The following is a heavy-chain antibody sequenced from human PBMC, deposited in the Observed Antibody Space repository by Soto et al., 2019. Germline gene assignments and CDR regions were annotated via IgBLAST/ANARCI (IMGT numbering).Heavy chain of an antibody. CDR2: IWYDGSNK. Sequence: GGSLRLSCAASGFTFSSYDMHWVRQAPGKGLEWVAIIWYDGSNKYYADSVKGRFTISRDNSKNTLYLQMNSLRAEDTAVYYCARSSAPYYFDYWGQGTLVTVSS. CDR1: GFTFSSYD. J-gene: IGHJ4*02. D-gene: IGHD3-10*01. CDR3: ARSSAPYYFDY. V-gene: IGHV3-33*08.